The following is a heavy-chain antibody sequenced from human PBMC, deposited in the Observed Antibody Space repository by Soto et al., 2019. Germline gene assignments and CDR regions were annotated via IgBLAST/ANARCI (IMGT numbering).Heavy chain of an antibody. CDR1: GYTFTSYG. D-gene: IGHD6-13*01. J-gene: IGHJ6*02. V-gene: IGHV1-18*01. CDR3: ARGSSSWYVGYYYYGMDV. Sequence: APVKVSCKASGYTFTSYGICWVRQATEQGLKGMGWISAYNGNTNYAQKLQGRVTMTTDTSTSTADMELRSLRSDDTAVYYCARGSSSWYVGYYYYGMDVWGQGTTVTVS. CDR2: ISAYNGNT.